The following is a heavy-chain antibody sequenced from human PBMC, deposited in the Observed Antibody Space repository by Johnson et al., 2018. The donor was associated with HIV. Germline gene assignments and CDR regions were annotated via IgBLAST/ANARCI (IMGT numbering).Heavy chain of an antibody. V-gene: IGHV3-66*01. D-gene: IGHD4-17*01. J-gene: IGHJ3*02. Sequence: MLLVESGGGLVQPGGSLRLSCAASGFTVNSNYMSWVRQAPGKGLEWVSSISGGSTYYADSVKGRFTIARDNSKNTLYLQMNSLRAEDTAVYYCARGSGVLTGGDSDAFDIWGQGTMVTVSS. CDR2: ISGGST. CDR3: ARGSGVLTGGDSDAFDI. CDR1: GFTVNSNY.